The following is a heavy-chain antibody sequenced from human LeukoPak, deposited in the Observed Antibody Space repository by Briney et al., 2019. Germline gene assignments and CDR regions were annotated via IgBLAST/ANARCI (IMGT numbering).Heavy chain of an antibody. D-gene: IGHD3-3*02. CDR2: ISGSGTNT. CDR1: GFSFNNYA. V-gene: IGHV3-23*01. Sequence: PGKSLRLSCAASGFSFNNYAMYWVRQAPGQGLEWVSTISGSGTNTDYADSVKGRFTISRDNSKNTLYVQMNSLRAEDTAVYYCAKATSPVISRNLFDRWGQGTLVTVSS. J-gene: IGHJ5*02. CDR3: AKATSPVISRNLFDR.